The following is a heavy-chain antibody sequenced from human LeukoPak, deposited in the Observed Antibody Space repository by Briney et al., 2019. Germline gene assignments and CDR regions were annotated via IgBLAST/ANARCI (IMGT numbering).Heavy chain of an antibody. CDR2: ISSSSSYI. CDR1: GFTFSSYT. CDR3: ERDGEEYWSCGSCRAFEI. V-gene: IGHV3-21*01. Sequence: GGSLRLSRAASGFTFSSYTIKWVRQAPRTGLEWVSSISSSSSYIYYAHPVKGRFTIHRDNAKTSLSLHTNSLPAEDTAVYYCERDGEEYWSCGSCRAFEIWGRGTMDTVSS. D-gene: IGHD2-15*01. J-gene: IGHJ3*02.